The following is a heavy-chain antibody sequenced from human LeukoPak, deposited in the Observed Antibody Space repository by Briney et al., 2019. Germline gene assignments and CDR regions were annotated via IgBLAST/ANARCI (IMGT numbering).Heavy chain of an antibody. CDR3: ARVAYSGYDYQNNWFDP. V-gene: IGHV3-21*01. D-gene: IGHD5-12*01. CDR2: ISSSSSYI. CDR1: GFTFSSYS. J-gene: IGHJ5*02. Sequence: GGSLRLSCAASGFTFSSYSKNWVRQAPGKGLEWVSSISSSSSYIYYADSVKGRFTISRDNAKNSLYLQMNSLRAEDTAVYYCARVAYSGYDYQNNWFDPWGQGTLVTVSS.